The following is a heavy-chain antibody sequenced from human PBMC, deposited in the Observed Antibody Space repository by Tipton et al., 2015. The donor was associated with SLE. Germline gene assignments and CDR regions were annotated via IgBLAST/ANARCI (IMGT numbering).Heavy chain of an antibody. V-gene: IGHV3-23*01. CDR2: ISGSGGST. D-gene: IGHD6-6*01. Sequence: GSLRLSCAASGFTFSSYAMSWVRQAPGKGLEWVSAISGSGGSTYYADSVKGRFTISRDNAKNSLYLQMNSLRAEDTAVYYCARGGSAGHLDYWGQGTLVTVSS. J-gene: IGHJ4*02. CDR3: ARGGSAGHLDY. CDR1: GFTFSSYA.